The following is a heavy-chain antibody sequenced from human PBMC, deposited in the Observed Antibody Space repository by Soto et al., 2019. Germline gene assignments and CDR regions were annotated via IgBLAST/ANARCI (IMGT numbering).Heavy chain of an antibody. V-gene: IGHV6-1*01. CDR2: TYYRSKWYN. D-gene: IGHD6-19*01. CDR1: GDSVSSNSAA. Sequence: QTLSLTCAISGDSVSSNSAAWNCIRQSPSRGLEWLGRTYYRSKWYNDYAVSVKSRITINPDTSKNQFSLQLNSVTPEDTAVYYCARAPPGSGSQLDPWGQGTLVTVSS. J-gene: IGHJ5*02. CDR3: ARAPPGSGSQLDP.